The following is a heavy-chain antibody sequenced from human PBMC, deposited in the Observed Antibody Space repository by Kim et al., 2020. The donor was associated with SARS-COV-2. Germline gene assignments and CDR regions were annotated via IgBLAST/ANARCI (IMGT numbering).Heavy chain of an antibody. CDR3: TRHPPEPHYDSSGY. CDR2: IRSKANSYAT. J-gene: IGHJ4*02. Sequence: GGSLRLSCAASGFTFSGSAMHWVRQASGKGLEWVGRIRSKANSYATAYAASVKGRFTISRDDSKNTAYLQMNSLKTEDTAVYYCTRHPPEPHYDSSGYWGQGTLVTVSS. CDR1: GFTFSGSA. V-gene: IGHV3-73*01. D-gene: IGHD3-22*01.